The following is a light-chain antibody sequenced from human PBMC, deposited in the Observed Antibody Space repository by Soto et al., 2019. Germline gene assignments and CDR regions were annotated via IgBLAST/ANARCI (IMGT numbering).Light chain of an antibody. Sequence: SYELTQAPSVSVAPGQTATISCGGNNIGAKSVHWYQQRPGQAPVVVVYDNRDRPPRIPDPFSGSNSGNTATLTITRVEPGDEAAYYCQVWDSGSDHPGVFGGGTQLTVL. CDR1: NIGAKS. V-gene: IGLV3-21*02. CDR2: DNR. CDR3: QVWDSGSDHPGV. J-gene: IGLJ3*02.